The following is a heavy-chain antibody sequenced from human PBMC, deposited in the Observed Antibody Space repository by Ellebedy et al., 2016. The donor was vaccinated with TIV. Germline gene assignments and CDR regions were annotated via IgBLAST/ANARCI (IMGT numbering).Heavy chain of an antibody. Sequence: GGSLRLSXAASGFTFSSYSMNWVRQAPGKGLEWVSSISSSSSYIYYADSVKGRFTISRDNAKNSLYLQMNSLRAEDTAVYYCAKARLETLGRAFDYWGQGTLVTVSS. CDR1: GFTFSSYS. D-gene: IGHD1-1*01. CDR2: ISSSSSYI. V-gene: IGHV3-21*04. CDR3: AKARLETLGRAFDY. J-gene: IGHJ4*02.